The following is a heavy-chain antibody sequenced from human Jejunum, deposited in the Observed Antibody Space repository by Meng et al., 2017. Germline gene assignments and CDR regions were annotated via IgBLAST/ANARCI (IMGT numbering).Heavy chain of an antibody. J-gene: IGHJ4*02. Sequence: IPLGGSCPTLVKPTQTLTLTCTFSGFSLSSSGVAVGWIRQPPGKALEWLALIYGNDDKRYSPSLTSRLTITKDTSKNQVVLTMTNMDPVDTATYYCAHREKSTFDYWGQGTLVTVSS. CDR1: GFSLSSSGVA. V-gene: IGHV2-5*01. CDR3: AHREKSTFDY. CDR2: IYGNDDK.